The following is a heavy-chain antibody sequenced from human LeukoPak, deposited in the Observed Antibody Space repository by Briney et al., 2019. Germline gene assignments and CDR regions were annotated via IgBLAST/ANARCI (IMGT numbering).Heavy chain of an antibody. D-gene: IGHD5-24*01. CDR3: AREMATITFDY. CDR1: GGTFSSYA. V-gene: IGHV1-69*05. J-gene: IGHJ4*02. CDR2: IIPIFGTA. Sequence: ASVKVSCKASGGTFSSYAISWVRQAPGQGLEWMGRIIPIFGTANYAQKIQGRVTITTDESTSTAYMELSSLRYEDTAVYYCAREMATITFDYWGQGNLVTVSS.